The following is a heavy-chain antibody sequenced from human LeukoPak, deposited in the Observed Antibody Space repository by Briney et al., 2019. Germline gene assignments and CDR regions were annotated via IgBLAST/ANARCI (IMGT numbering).Heavy chain of an antibody. D-gene: IGHD5-12*01. CDR3: ASQDRGGYDGPVDY. J-gene: IGHJ4*02. V-gene: IGHV3-21*01. CDR2: ISSSSSYI. CDR1: GFTFSRYS. Sequence: GGSLRLSCAASGFTFSRYSMNWVRQAPGKGLEWVSSISSSSSYIYYADSVKGRFTISRDNAKNSLYLQMNSLRAEDTAVYYCASQDRGGYDGPVDYWGQGTLVTVSS.